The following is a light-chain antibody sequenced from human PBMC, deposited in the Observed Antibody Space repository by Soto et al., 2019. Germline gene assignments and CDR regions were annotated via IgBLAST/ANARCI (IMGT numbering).Light chain of an antibody. Sequence: DVVMTQSPLSLPVTLGQPASTSCRSNHSLVHSDGSAYFSWFQQRPGRSPRRLIYKVSNRDFGVPARFSGSGSGTDFALKISRVEAEDVGVYYCMQGTHWPITFGQGTRLE. J-gene: IGKJ5*01. CDR3: MQGTHWPIT. V-gene: IGKV2-30*02. CDR1: HSLVHSDGSAY. CDR2: KVS.